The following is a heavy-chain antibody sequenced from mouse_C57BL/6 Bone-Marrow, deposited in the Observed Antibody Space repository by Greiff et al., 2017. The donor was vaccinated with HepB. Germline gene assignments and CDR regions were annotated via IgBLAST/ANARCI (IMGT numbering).Heavy chain of an antibody. CDR1: GFTFSDYY. Sequence: DVKLVESGGGLVQPGGSLKLSCAASGFTFSDYYMYWVRQTPEKRLEWVAYISNGGGSTYYPDTVKGRFTISRDNAKNTLYLQMSRLKSEDTAMYYCARRPGYYYAMDYWGQGTSVTVSS. J-gene: IGHJ4*01. V-gene: IGHV5-12*01. CDR2: ISNGGGST. CDR3: ARRPGYYYAMDY.